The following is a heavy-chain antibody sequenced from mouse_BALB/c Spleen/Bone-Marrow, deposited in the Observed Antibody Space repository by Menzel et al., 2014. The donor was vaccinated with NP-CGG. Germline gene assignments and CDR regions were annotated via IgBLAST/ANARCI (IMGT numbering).Heavy chain of an antibody. J-gene: IGHJ3*02. Sequence: EESGGRLVTPGTPLTLTCTVSGFSLSSYDMSWVRQAPGKGLEWIGIIVSSGNTFYASWAKGRFTISKTSTTVDLKMTSLTTEDTATYFCARGDKSGWGINLWGQGTLVTVS. D-gene: IGHD1-1*01. CDR2: IVSSGNT. CDR3: ARGDKSGWGINL. CDR1: GFSLSSYD. V-gene: IGHV5-6-5*01.